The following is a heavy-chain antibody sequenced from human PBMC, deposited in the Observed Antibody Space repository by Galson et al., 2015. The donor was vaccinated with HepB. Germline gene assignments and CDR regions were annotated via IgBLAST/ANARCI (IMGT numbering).Heavy chain of an antibody. CDR1: GFTFSSYA. V-gene: IGHV3-30*04. J-gene: IGHJ4*02. CDR2: ISYDGSNK. D-gene: IGHD1-26*01. CDR3: ARESPLEAVGATAHPYFDY. Sequence: SLRLSCAASGFTFSSYAMHWVRQAPGKGLEWVAVISYDGSNKYYADSVKGRFTISRDNSKNTLYLQMNSLRAEDTAVYYCARESPLEAVGATAHPYFDYWGQGTLVTVSS.